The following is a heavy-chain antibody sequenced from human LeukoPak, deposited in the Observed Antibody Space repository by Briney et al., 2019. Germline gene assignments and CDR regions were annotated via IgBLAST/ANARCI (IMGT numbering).Heavy chain of an antibody. J-gene: IGHJ4*02. V-gene: IGHV3-53*01. CDR2: IYSGGST. D-gene: IGHD3-16*02. Sequence: GGSLRLSCAASGFTVSSNYMSWVRQAPGKGRECVSVIYSGGSTYYADPVKGRFTISRDNSKNTLYLQMNSLRAEDTAVYYCARVSFTFGGVIAWGQGTLVTVSS. CDR3: ARVSFTFGGVIA. CDR1: GFTVSSNY.